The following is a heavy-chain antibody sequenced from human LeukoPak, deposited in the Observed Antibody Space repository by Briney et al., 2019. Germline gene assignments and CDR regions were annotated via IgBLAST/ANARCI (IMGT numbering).Heavy chain of an antibody. CDR3: VKGTTGWKQGLDY. CDR2: ISNNAITT. V-gene: IGHV3-23*01. CDR1: GFSFNSYA. D-gene: IGHD2-15*01. J-gene: IGHJ4*02. Sequence: GGSLRLSCAASGFSFNSYAMTWVRQAPGKELEWVSAISNNAITTYYADSVKGRFTISRDNSKNTVYLQMNSLRAQDTATYYCVKGTTGWKQGLDYWGQGTLVTVSS.